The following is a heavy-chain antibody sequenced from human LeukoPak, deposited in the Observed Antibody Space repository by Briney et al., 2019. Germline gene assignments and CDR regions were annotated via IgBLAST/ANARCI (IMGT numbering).Heavy chain of an antibody. J-gene: IGHJ4*02. D-gene: IGHD4-17*01. Sequence: PGGPLRLSCAASGFTFSSYAMHWVRQAPGKGLEWVAVISYAGSNKYYADSVKGRFTISRDNSKNTLYLQMNSLRAEDTAVYYCARGAVRGTVTHFDYWGQGTLVTVSS. CDR1: GFTFSSYA. CDR3: ARGAVRGTVTHFDY. V-gene: IGHV3-30-3*01. CDR2: ISYAGSNK.